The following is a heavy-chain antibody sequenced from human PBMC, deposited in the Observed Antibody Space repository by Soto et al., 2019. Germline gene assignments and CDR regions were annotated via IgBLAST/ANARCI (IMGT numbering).Heavy chain of an antibody. CDR3: ARRRGSSTRREFDP. CDR1: GGSISSGGYS. CDR2: IYHSGST. Sequence: QLQLQESGSGLVKPSQTLSLTCAVSGGSISSGGYSWSWIRQPPGKGLEWIGYIYHSGSTYYNPSLQRRVTISGDRVKKQVSLKLSSVTAADTAVYYCARRRGSSTRREFDPWGQGTLVTVSS. D-gene: IGHD2-2*01. V-gene: IGHV4-30-2*01. J-gene: IGHJ5*02.